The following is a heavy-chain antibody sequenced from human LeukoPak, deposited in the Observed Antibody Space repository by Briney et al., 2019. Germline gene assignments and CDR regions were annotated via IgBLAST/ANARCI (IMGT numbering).Heavy chain of an antibody. J-gene: IGHJ6*03. CDR2: INPNSGGT. CDR1: GYTFTGYY. D-gene: IGHD2-2*01. CDR3: ARDLGYCSSTSCLRGNYYYYMDV. V-gene: IGHV1-2*02. Sequence: ASVKVSYKASGYTFTGYYMHWVRQAPGQGLEWMGWINPNSGGTNYAQKFQGRVTMTRDTSISTAYMELSRLRSDDTAVYYCARDLGYCSSTSCLRGNYYYYMDVWGKGTTVTVSS.